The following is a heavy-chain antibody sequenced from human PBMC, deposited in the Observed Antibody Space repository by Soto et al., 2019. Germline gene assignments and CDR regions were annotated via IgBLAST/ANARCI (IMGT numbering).Heavy chain of an antibody. D-gene: IGHD1-26*01. Sequence: GGSLRLSCAASGFTFSSYGMHWVRQAPGKGLEWVAVIWYDGSNKYYADSVKGRFTISRDNSKNTLYLQMNSLRAEDTAVYYCARDISGSYLSFLSDYWGQGTLVTVSS. CDR1: GFTFSSYG. CDR2: IWYDGSNK. J-gene: IGHJ4*02. CDR3: ARDISGSYLSFLSDY. V-gene: IGHV3-33*01.